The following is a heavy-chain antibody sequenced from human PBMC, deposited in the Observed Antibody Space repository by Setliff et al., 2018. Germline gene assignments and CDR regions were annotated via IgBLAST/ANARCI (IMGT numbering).Heavy chain of an antibody. Sequence: GGSLRLSCTASGFTFSSYAMSWVRQAPGKGLEWVAVISYDGSNKYYADSVKGRFTISRDNSKNTLYLQMNSLRAEDTAVYYCCSGSYLFVYWGQGSLVTVSS. CDR1: GFTFSSYA. V-gene: IGHV3-30*03. CDR2: ISYDGSNK. D-gene: IGHD1-26*01. CDR3: CSGSYLFVY. J-gene: IGHJ4*02.